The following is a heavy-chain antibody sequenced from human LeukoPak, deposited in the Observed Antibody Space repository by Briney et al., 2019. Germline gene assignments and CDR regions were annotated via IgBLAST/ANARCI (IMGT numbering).Heavy chain of an antibody. CDR2: ITWNSGGI. D-gene: IGHD4-17*01. CDR3: AKGYGDYYYYYGMDV. V-gene: IGHV3-9*01. Sequence: GRSLRLSCAASGFTFDNYGMHWVRQAPGKGLEWVSGITWNSGGIGYADSVKGRFTISRDNAKNSLYLQMNSLRAEDTALYYCAKGYGDYYYYYGMDVWGLGTTVTVS. CDR1: GFTFDNYG. J-gene: IGHJ6*02.